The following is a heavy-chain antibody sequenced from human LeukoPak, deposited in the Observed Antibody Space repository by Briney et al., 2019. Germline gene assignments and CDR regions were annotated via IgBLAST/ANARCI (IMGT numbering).Heavy chain of an antibody. V-gene: IGHV3-48*04. CDR3: ARPKWELPMGGWFDP. CDR2: ISSSSSTI. CDR1: GFTFSTYS. Sequence: PGGSLRLSCAASGFTFSTYSMNWVRQAPGKGLEWVSYISSSSSTIYYADSVKGRFTISRDNAKNSLYLQMNSLRAEDTAVYYCARPKWELPMGGWFDPWGQGTLVTVSS. J-gene: IGHJ5*02. D-gene: IGHD1-26*01.